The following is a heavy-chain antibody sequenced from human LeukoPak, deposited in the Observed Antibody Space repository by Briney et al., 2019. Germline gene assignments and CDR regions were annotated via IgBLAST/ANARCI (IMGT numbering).Heavy chain of an antibody. Sequence: GGSLRLSCAASGFTVSSNYMSWVRQAPGKGLEWVSVIYSGGSTYYADSVKGRFTISRDNSKNTLYLQMNSLKTEDTAVYYCTRGKRYCSSTSCYKLDYWGQGTLVTVSS. V-gene: IGHV3-53*01. CDR3: TRGKRYCSSTSCYKLDY. J-gene: IGHJ4*02. CDR1: GFTVSSNY. CDR2: IYSGGST. D-gene: IGHD2-2*02.